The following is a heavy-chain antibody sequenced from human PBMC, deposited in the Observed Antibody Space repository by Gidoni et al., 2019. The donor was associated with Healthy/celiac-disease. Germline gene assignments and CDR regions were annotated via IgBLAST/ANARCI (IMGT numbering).Heavy chain of an antibody. Sequence: QVQLVESGGGLVQPGRSLRLSCAASGFTFTPYVMHWVRQAPGKGLEWVAVISYDGSNKYYADSVKGRFTISRDNSKNTLYLQMNSLRAEDTAVYYCARDGGDYVWGSYGYYFDYWGQGTLVTVSS. D-gene: IGHD3-16*01. J-gene: IGHJ4*02. V-gene: IGHV3-30*01. CDR2: ISYDGSNK. CDR1: GFTFTPYV. CDR3: ARDGGDYVWGSYGYYFDY.